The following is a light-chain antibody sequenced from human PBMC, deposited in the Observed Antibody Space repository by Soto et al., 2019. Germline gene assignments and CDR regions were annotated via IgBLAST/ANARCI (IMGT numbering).Light chain of an antibody. CDR1: QSISNF. J-gene: IGKJ4*01. CDR3: HQRSNWPPFT. V-gene: IGKV3-11*01. Sequence: EIVLTQSPATLSLSPGERATLSCRASQSISNFLAWYQQKPGQAPRLLIYDASKRATDIPDRFIGSGSGTDFTLTISSLEPEDCAVYYCHQRSNWPPFTFGGGTKVE. CDR2: DAS.